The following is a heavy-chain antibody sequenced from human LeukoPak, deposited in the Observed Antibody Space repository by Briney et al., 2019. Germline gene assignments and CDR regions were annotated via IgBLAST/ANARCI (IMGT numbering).Heavy chain of an antibody. V-gene: IGHV3-66*01. CDR2: IYSGGST. D-gene: IGHD6-19*01. J-gene: IGHJ4*02. CDR3: ARVSIGWYSFDY. CDR1: GFTVSSNY. Sequence: GGSLRLSCAVSGFTVSSNYMSWVRQAPGTGLEWVSVIYSGGSTDYADSVKGRFTISRDNAKDTVYLQMNSLRAEDTAVYYCARVSIGWYSFDYWGQGTLVTVSS.